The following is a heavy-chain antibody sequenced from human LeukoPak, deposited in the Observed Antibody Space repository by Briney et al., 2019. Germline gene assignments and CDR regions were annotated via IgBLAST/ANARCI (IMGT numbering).Heavy chain of an antibody. CDR2: IKQDGSEK. CDR3: ASVSERRRYFDWDYYYYMDV. Sequence: PGGSLRLSCAASRYTFTRYWMSWVRQAPGKGLEWVANIKQDGSEKYYVDSVKGRFTISRDNAKNSLYLQMNSLRDEDTAVYYCASVSERRRYFDWDYYYYMDVWGKGTTVTISS. J-gene: IGHJ6*03. V-gene: IGHV3-7*01. D-gene: IGHD3-9*01. CDR1: RYTFTRYW.